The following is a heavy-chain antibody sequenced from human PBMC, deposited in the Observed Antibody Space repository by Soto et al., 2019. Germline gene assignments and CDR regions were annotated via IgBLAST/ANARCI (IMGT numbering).Heavy chain of an antibody. Sequence: QVQLVQSGAEVKKPGASVKVSCKASGYTFTSYGIHWVRQAPGQRLEWMGWINDGNGNTKYSQKFQGRVTITRDTSASTAYMELSSLRSEDTAVYYCARSSGWYYVDYWGQGTRVTVSS. D-gene: IGHD3-22*01. CDR3: ARSSGWYYVDY. CDR2: INDGNGNT. V-gene: IGHV1-3*01. CDR1: GYTFTSYG. J-gene: IGHJ4*02.